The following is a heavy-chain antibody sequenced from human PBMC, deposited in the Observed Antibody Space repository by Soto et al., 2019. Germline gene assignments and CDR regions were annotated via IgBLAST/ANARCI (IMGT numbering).Heavy chain of an antibody. J-gene: IGHJ6*03. CDR2: ISGSGGST. V-gene: IGHV3-23*01. CDR3: AKGKAYYYFTEV. Sequence: EVQLLESGGGLVQPGGSLRLSCAASGFTFSSYAMSWVRQAPGKGLEWVSAISGSGGSTYYADSVKGRFTISRDKSKDTLYLQMNSLGADVTVVYYGAKGKAYYYFTEVLGKGTTVTVS. CDR1: GFTFSSYA.